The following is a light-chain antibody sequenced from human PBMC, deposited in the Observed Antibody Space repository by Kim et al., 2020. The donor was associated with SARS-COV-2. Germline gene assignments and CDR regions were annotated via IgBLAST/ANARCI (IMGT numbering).Light chain of an antibody. CDR3: QQSYSTLRYT. Sequence: DIQMTQSPYSLSASVGDRVTITCRASQSISSYLNWYQQKPGKAPKLLIYAASSLQSGVPSRFSGSGSGTDFTLTISSLQPEDFATYYCQQSYSTLRYTFGQGTKLEI. V-gene: IGKV1-39*01. CDR1: QSISSY. J-gene: IGKJ2*01. CDR2: AAS.